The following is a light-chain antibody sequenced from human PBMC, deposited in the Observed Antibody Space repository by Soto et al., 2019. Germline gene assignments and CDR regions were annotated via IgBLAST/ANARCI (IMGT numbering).Light chain of an antibody. V-gene: IGLV1-44*01. CDR1: SSNIGSNP. CDR2: SNN. J-gene: IGLJ2*01. Sequence: QSVLTQSPSASGAPGQRVTISCSGGSSNIGSNPVNWYQHLPGTAPKLLMYSNNQRPSGVPGRFSGSKSGTSASLAISGLRSEDEADYSCAAWDDSLNSVVFGGGTKLTVL. CDR3: AAWDDSLNSVV.